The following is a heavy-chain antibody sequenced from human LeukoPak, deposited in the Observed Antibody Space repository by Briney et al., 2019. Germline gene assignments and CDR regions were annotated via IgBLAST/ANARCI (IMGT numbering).Heavy chain of an antibody. CDR2: ISSSGSTI. Sequence: AGGSLRLSCAASGFTFSSYEMNWVRQAPGKGLEWVSYISSSGSTIYYADSVKGRFTISRDNARNSLYLQMDSLRAEDTAVYYCARGPAGSSYGDYSYFDYWGQGTLVTVSS. V-gene: IGHV3-48*03. CDR1: GFTFSSYE. CDR3: ARGPAGSSYGDYSYFDY. J-gene: IGHJ4*02. D-gene: IGHD4-17*01.